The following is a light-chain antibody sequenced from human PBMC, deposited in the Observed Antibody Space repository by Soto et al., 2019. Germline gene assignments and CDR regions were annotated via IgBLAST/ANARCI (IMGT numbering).Light chain of an antibody. Sequence: EIVLTQSPATLSLSPGERATLSCRASQSVSSYLAWYQQKPGQAPRLLIYDASNRATGVPARFSGSGSRIDFTLTISSLEPEDFAVYHCQQRSDWPLTFGGGTKVEIK. CDR3: QQRSDWPLT. CDR2: DAS. J-gene: IGKJ4*01. V-gene: IGKV3-11*01. CDR1: QSVSSY.